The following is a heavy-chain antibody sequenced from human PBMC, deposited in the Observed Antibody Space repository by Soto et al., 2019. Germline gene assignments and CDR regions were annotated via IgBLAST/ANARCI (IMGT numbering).Heavy chain of an antibody. D-gene: IGHD3-9*01. Sequence: QVLLVQSGAEVKNPGSSVKVSCKPSRTTFDSFTFNWVRQAPGQGLEWMGGFVPMFGSASIAQRFQGRVRITADASTGTGYMELSDLRSEDTAIYYCAREDDTTGHYSWFDPWGPGTLVTVSS. V-gene: IGHV1-69*01. CDR2: FVPMFGSA. CDR1: RTTFDSFT. CDR3: AREDDTTGHYSWFDP. J-gene: IGHJ5*02.